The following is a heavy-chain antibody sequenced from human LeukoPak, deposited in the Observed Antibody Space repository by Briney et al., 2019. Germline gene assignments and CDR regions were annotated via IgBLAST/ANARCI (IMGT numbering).Heavy chain of an antibody. V-gene: IGHV3-23*01. CDR1: GFTFSSYS. CDR3: AKPRDILTGPRPVFDY. J-gene: IGHJ4*02. CDR2: ISGSGGST. Sequence: GGSLRLSCAASGFTFSSYSMNWVRQAPGKGLEWVSAISGSGGSTYYADSVKGRFTISRDNSKNTLYLQMNSLRAEDTAVYYCAKPRDILTGPRPVFDYWGQGTLVTVSS. D-gene: IGHD3-9*01.